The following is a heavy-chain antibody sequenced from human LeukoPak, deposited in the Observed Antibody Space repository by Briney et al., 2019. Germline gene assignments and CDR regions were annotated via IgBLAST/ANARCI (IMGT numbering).Heavy chain of an antibody. D-gene: IGHD3-3*01. CDR2: ISSSSSYI. J-gene: IGHJ4*02. CDR1: GFTFSSYS. V-gene: IGHV3-21*01. CDR3: ARDSAYYDFWSGYYTAYFDY. Sequence: GGSLRLSCAASGFTFSSYSMNWVRQAPGKGLEWVPSISSSSSYIYYADSVKGRFTISRDNAKNSLYLQMNSLRAEDTAVYYCARDSAYYDFWSGYYTAYFDYWGQGTLVTVSS.